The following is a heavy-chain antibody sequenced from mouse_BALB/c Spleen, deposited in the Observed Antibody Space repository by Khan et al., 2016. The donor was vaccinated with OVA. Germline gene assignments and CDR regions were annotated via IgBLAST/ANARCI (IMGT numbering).Heavy chain of an antibody. CDR3: ALIYHYGSGFDY. CDR1: GYSFTDYN. V-gene: IGHV1S135*01. Sequence: VQLKESGPELVKPGASVKVSCKASGYSFTDYNMFWVKQSLGKSLEWIGYIAPYNGGTHYNQKFMGKATLTVDKSSSTAFMHLDSLTSEDSAVYYCALIYHYGSGFDYWGQGTTLTVSS. D-gene: IGHD1-1*01. J-gene: IGHJ2*01. CDR2: IAPYNGGT.